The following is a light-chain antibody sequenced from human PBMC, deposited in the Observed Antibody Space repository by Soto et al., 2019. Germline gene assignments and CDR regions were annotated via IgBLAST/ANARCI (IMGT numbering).Light chain of an antibody. CDR1: QSVSSSY. V-gene: IGKV3-20*01. J-gene: IGKJ2*01. CDR2: GAS. Sequence: EIVLTQSPGTLSLSPGERATLSCRASQSVSSSYLAWYQQKPGQAPRLLIYGASSRATGIPDRFSGSGSGTDFTLTISRLEPDDFAVYYCRQYGSSLGYTFGQGTQLEIK. CDR3: RQYGSSLGYT.